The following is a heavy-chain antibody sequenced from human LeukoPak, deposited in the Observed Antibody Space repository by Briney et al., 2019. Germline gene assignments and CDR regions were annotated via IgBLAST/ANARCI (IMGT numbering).Heavy chain of an antibody. CDR3: ASGLELDY. Sequence: GGSLRLSCAASGFTFSSCWMTWVRQAPGKGLEWVANIKEDGSKKNYVDSVKGRFTISRDNAMNSLCLQMNSLRAEDTAVYYCASGLELDYWGQGTLVTVSS. J-gene: IGHJ4*02. CDR2: IKEDGSKK. V-gene: IGHV3-7*03. CDR1: GFTFSSCW.